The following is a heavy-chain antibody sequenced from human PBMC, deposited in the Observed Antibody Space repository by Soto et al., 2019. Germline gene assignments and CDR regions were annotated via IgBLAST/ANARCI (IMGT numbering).Heavy chain of an antibody. Sequence: GSLRISCAASGFTSSSYWINWVRRAPGKGLEWVANIKQDGSEKYYVDSVKGRFTISRDSAENSVYLQMHSLRAEDTAVYYCAASPDYGPQFDFWGQGSLVTVSS. J-gene: IGHJ4*02. CDR2: IKQDGSEK. CDR1: GFTSSSYW. D-gene: IGHD4-17*01. CDR3: AASPDYGPQFDF. V-gene: IGHV3-7*01.